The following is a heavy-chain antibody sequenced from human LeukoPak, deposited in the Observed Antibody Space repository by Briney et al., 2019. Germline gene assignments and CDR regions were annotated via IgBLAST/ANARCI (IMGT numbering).Heavy chain of an antibody. J-gene: IGHJ4*02. CDR2: IKQDGSEK. V-gene: IGHV3-7*01. CDR1: GFTFSSYW. CDR3: ARENRMRYYDSSGYEDY. Sequence: GGSLRLSCAASGFTFSSYWMSWVRQAPGKGLEWVANIKQDGSEKYYVDSVKGRFTISRDNAKNSLYLQMNSLRAEDTAVYYCARENRMRYYDSSGYEDYWGQGTLVTVSS. D-gene: IGHD3-22*01.